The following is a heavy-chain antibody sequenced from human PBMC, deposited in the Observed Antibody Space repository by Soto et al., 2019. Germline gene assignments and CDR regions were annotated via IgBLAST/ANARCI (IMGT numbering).Heavy chain of an antibody. V-gene: IGHV4-31*03. J-gene: IGHJ2*01. CDR1: GGSISSGGYY. CDR2: IYYSGST. Sequence: PSETLSLTCTVSGGSISSGGYYWSWIRQHPGKGLEWIGYIYYSGSTYYNPSLKSRVTISVDTSKNQFSLKLSSVTAADTAVYYCARHVPYYDILTGYENNWYFDLWGRGTPVTVSS. D-gene: IGHD3-9*01. CDR3: ARHVPYYDILTGYENNWYFDL.